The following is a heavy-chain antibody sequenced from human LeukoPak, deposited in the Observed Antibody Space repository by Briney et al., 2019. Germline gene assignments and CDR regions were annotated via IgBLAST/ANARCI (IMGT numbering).Heavy chain of an antibody. D-gene: IGHD3-22*01. Sequence: GGSLRLSCAASGFTFRTYSMNWVRQAPGKGLEWVSSISSTSTYIYYADSMKGRFTISRDNSKNTLYLQMNSLRAGDTAVYYCARDDLTGSGYYGLSYFDYWGQGTLVTVSS. CDR1: GFTFRTYS. J-gene: IGHJ4*02. CDR3: ARDDLTGSGYYGLSYFDY. V-gene: IGHV3-21*01. CDR2: ISSTSTYI.